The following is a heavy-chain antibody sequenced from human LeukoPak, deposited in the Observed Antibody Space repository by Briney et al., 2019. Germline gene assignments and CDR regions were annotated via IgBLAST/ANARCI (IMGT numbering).Heavy chain of an antibody. D-gene: IGHD5-12*01. V-gene: IGHV5-51*01. J-gene: IGHJ6*03. CDR1: GYRFTSYW. CDR3: ARRGYSGYDSGSYYYMDV. CDR2: IYPGDSDT. Sequence: PGEPRKIPCKGPGYRFTSYWIGGVRQMPGKGLEWMGIIYPGDSDTRYSTTFQGQVPLSADKPTSTAYLQCSSLNASDTAMYYCARRGYSGYDSGSYYYMDVWGKGTTVTVSS.